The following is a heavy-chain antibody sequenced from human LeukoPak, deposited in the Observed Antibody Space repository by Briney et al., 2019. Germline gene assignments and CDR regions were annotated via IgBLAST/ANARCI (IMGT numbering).Heavy chain of an antibody. CDR3: ATGRSIRYFDY. Sequence: SETLSLTCTVSGVSIFSSYWNWVRQPPGKGLEWIGYVHYSGSTNYNPSLKSRVTISVDASKSQFSLKLSSATAADTAVYYCATGRSIRYFDYWGQGTLLTVSS. V-gene: IGHV4-59*12. CDR1: GVSIFSSY. D-gene: IGHD3-9*01. J-gene: IGHJ4*02. CDR2: VHYSGST.